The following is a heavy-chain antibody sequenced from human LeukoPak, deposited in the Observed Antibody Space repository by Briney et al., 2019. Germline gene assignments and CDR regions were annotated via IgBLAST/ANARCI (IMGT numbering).Heavy chain of an antibody. V-gene: IGHV4-59*01. CDR1: GGSISSYF. CDR2: IYYSGST. CDR3: ASYQSAVAVNCAFDI. Sequence: SETLSLTCTVSGGSISSYFWSWIRQPPGKGLEWIGYIYYSGSTNYNPSLKSRVTISVDTSKNQFSLKLSSVTAADTAVYYCASYQSAVAVNCAFDIWGQGTMVTVS. D-gene: IGHD6-19*01. J-gene: IGHJ3*02.